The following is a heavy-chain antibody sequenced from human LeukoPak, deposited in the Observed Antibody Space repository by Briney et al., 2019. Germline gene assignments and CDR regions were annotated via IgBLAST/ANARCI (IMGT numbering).Heavy chain of an antibody. V-gene: IGHV4-59*01. J-gene: IGHJ4*02. CDR1: GGSISSYY. D-gene: IGHD3-22*01. CDR2: IYYSGST. Sequence: PSETLSLTCTVSGGSISSYYWSWIRQPPGKGLEWIGYIYYSGSTNYNPSLKSRVTISVDTSKNQFSLKLSSVTAADTAVYYCAKDLYDSSGYSTDSFDYWGQGTLVTVSS. CDR3: AKDLYDSSGYSTDSFDY.